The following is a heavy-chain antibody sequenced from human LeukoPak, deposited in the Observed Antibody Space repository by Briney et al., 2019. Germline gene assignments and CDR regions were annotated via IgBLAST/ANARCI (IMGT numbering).Heavy chain of an antibody. J-gene: IGHJ4*02. CDR3: ARFLNYCSSTSCYARVFDY. CDR2: INSDGSST. CDR1: GFTFSSYW. Sequence: PGGSLRLSCAASGFTFSSYWMHWVRQAPGKGLVWVSRINSDGSSTSYADSVKGRFTISRDNAKNTLYLQMNSLRAEDTAVYYCARFLNYCSSTSCYARVFDYWGQGTLVTVSS. V-gene: IGHV3-74*01. D-gene: IGHD2-2*01.